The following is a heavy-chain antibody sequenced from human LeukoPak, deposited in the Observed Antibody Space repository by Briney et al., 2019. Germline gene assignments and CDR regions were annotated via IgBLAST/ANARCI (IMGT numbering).Heavy chain of an antibody. CDR2: ICGSGGST. D-gene: IGHD1-14*01. CDR3: ARDSPHLTCTRGGLKESRGAFFDY. J-gene: IGHJ4*02. V-gene: IGHV3-23*01. Sequence: GGSLRLSRAASGITLSRYGMSGVCQAPGEGLGWVSGICGSGGSTNSADPVRGRFTISRDNSKNTLYLQMNSLKAEDTALYYCARDSPHLTCTRGGLKESRGAFFDYWGQGTLVTVSS. CDR1: GITLSRYG.